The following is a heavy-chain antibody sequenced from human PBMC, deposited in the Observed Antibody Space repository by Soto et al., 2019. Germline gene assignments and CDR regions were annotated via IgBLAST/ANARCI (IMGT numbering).Heavy chain of an antibody. CDR3: ATGWYNWNDPGIWFDP. J-gene: IGHJ5*02. CDR1: GYTLTELS. CDR2: FDPEDGET. D-gene: IGHD1-1*01. V-gene: IGHV1-24*01. Sequence: ASMKVSCKVSGYTLTELSMHWVRQAPGKGLEWMGGFDPEDGETIYAQKFQGRVTMTEDTSTDTAYMELSSLRSEDTAVYYCATGWYNWNDPGIWFDPWGQGTLVTVSS.